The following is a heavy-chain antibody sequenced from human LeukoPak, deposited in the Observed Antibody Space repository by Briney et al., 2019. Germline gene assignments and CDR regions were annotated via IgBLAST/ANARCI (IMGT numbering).Heavy chain of an antibody. CDR2: ISGSGGST. CDR1: GLTFSSWA. V-gene: IGHV3-23*01. J-gene: IGHJ4*02. CDR3: AKRYSSGWWDDY. Sequence: GGSLRPSVAASGLTFSSWAMGWFGQAPGKGLGWVSAISGSGGSTYYADSVKGRFTISRDNSKNTLYLQMNSLRAEDTAVYYCAKRYSSGWWDDYWGQGTLVTVSS. D-gene: IGHD6-19*01.